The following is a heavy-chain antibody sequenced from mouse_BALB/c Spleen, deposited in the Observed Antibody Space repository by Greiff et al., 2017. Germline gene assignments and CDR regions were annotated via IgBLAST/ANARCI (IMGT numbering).Heavy chain of an antibody. CDR2: IRLKSNNYAT. Sequence: EVMLVESGGGLVQPGGSMKLSCVASGFTFSNYWMNWVRQSPEKGLEWVAEIRLKSNNYATHYAESVKGRFTISRDDSKSSVYLQMNNLRAEDTGIYYCTARDWYFDVWGAGTTVTVSA. J-gene: IGHJ1*01. V-gene: IGHV6-6*02. CDR3: TARDWYFDV. CDR1: GFTFSNYW.